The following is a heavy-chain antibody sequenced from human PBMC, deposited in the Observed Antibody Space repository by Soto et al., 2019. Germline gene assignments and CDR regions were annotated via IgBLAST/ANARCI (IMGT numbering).Heavy chain of an antibody. Sequence: SETLSLTCTVSGGSISSGGYYWSWIRQHPGKGLEWIGYIYYSGSTYYNPSLKSRVTISVDTSKNQFSLKLSSVTAADTAVYYCVRSFGVAAAGPFDYWGQGTLVTVSS. V-gene: IGHV4-31*03. D-gene: IGHD6-13*01. CDR2: IYYSGST. CDR1: GGSISSGGYY. CDR3: VRSFGVAAAGPFDY. J-gene: IGHJ4*02.